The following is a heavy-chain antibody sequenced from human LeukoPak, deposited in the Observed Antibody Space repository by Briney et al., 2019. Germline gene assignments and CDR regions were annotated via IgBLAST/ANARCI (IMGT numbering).Heavy chain of an antibody. CDR2: ISYDGSNK. CDR3: ARDLTTQNAFDI. Sequence: GGSLRLSCAASGFTFSIYAMHWVRHAPGKGLEWGAVISYDGSNKYYADSVKGRFTISRDNSKNTLYLQMNSLRAEDTAVYYCARDLTTQNAFDIWGQGTMVTVSS. J-gene: IGHJ3*02. D-gene: IGHD4-11*01. CDR1: GFTFSIYA. V-gene: IGHV3-30*04.